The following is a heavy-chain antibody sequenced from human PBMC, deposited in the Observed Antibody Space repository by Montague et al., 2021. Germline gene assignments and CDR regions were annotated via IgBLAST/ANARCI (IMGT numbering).Heavy chain of an antibody. CDR1: GFTFSNSW. CDR3: VSVGE. V-gene: IGHV3-7*01. CDR2: INPDGSAK. Sequence: XLRLSCAASGFTFSNSWMNWVRQAPGKGLEWVANINPDGSAKRHVDSVQGRFTISRDNAKNSLHLQMNSLRAEDTAVYYCVSVGEWGQGTLVTVSS. D-gene: IGHD2-21*01. J-gene: IGHJ4*02.